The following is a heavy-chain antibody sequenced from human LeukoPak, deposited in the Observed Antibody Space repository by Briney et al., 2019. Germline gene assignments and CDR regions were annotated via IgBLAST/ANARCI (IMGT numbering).Heavy chain of an antibody. CDR2: IYSTGSA. Sequence: SSETLSLTCTVSGGSISSYYWSWIRQPAGKGLEWIGRIYSTGSANYNPSLKSRVTMSVDTSKNQFSLRLRSVTAADTAVYYCARQIASAGTAGFDYWGQGTLVTVSS. V-gene: IGHV4-4*07. CDR3: ARQIASAGTAGFDY. CDR1: GGSISSYY. D-gene: IGHD6-13*01. J-gene: IGHJ4*02.